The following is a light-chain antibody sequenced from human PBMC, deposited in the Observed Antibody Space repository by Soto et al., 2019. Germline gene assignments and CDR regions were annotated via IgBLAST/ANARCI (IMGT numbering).Light chain of an antibody. Sequence: DIQMTQSPSSLSASVGDRVTITCRASQSTSSYLNWYQQKPGKAPKLLIYAASSLQSGVPSRFSGSGSGTDFTLSINSLQPEDFATYYCQQSYNTPFTFGQGTKLEIK. V-gene: IGKV1-39*01. CDR1: QSTSSY. CDR2: AAS. J-gene: IGKJ2*01. CDR3: QQSYNTPFT.